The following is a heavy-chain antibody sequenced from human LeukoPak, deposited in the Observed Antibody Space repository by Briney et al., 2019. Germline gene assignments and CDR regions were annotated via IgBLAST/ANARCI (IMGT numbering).Heavy chain of an antibody. CDR1: GFTFDDYA. J-gene: IGHJ4*02. CDR2: ISWNSGST. D-gene: IGHD1-1*01. Sequence: GRSLRLSCAASGFTFDDYAMHWVRQAPGKGLEWVSGISWNSGSTGYADSVKGRFTISRDNAKNSLYLQMNSLRAEDTALYYCAKDGRAQTTPFDYWGQGTLVTVSS. CDR3: AKDGRAQTTPFDY. V-gene: IGHV3-9*01.